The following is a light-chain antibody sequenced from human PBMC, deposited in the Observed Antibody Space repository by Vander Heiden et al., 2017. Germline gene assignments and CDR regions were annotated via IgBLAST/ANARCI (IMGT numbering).Light chain of an antibody. J-gene: IGLJ2*01. CDR2: QDS. Sequence: SYELTQPPSVSVSPGQTASITCSGDKLGDKYACWYQQKPGPSPVLFIYQDSKRPSGIPERFSGSNSANTATMTISGTQAVDESYYYCQEWDSSTWLFGGGTKLTVL. V-gene: IGLV3-1*01. CDR3: QEWDSSTWL. CDR1: KLGDKY.